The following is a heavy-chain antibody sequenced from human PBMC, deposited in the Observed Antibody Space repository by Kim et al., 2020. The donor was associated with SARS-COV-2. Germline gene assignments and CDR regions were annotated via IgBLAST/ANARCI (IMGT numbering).Heavy chain of an antibody. CDR2: ISAYNGNT. CDR3: ARDLGSGWFGPTYYYYGMDV. J-gene: IGHJ6*02. CDR1: GYTFTSYG. D-gene: IGHD6-19*01. V-gene: IGHV1-18*04. Sequence: ASVKVSCKASGYTFTSYGISWVRQAPGQGLEWMGWISAYNGNTNYAQKLQGRVTMTTYTSTSTAYMELRSLRSDDTAVYYCARDLGSGWFGPTYYYYGMDVWGQGTTVTVSS.